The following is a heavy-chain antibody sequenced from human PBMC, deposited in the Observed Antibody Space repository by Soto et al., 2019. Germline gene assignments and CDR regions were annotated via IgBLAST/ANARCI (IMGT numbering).Heavy chain of an antibody. Sequence: QVQLVQSGAEVKKPGSSVKVSCKASGGTFSSYTISWVRQAPGQGLEWMGRIIPILGIANYAQKFQGRATITADKSTSTAYMELSSLRSEDTAVYYCARDPPLYSCSSTSRQQKSFDYWGQGTLVTVSS. CDR3: ARDPPLYSCSSTSRQQKSFDY. V-gene: IGHV1-69*08. J-gene: IGHJ4*02. D-gene: IGHD2-2*01. CDR1: GGTFSSYT. CDR2: IIPILGIA.